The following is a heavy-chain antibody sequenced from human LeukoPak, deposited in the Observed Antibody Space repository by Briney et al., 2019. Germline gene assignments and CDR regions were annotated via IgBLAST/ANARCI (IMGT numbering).Heavy chain of an antibody. J-gene: IGHJ4*02. Sequence: GGSLRLSCTASGLRFSSYGIHWVRQTPGKGLEWVALVSYDGSNKDYADSVKGRFTISRDNSKNTVYLQINSLRAEDTAVYYCAREMGSVYFDYWGQGTLVTVSS. CDR1: GLRFSSYG. V-gene: IGHV3-33*01. D-gene: IGHD3-10*01. CDR3: AREMGSVYFDY. CDR2: VSYDGSNK.